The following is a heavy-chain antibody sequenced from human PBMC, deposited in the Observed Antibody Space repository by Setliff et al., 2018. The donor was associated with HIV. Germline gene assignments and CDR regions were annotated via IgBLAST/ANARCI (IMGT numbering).Heavy chain of an antibody. J-gene: IGHJ3*01. D-gene: IGHD4-17*01. CDR3: ARGPTD. V-gene: IGHV1-18*01. Sequence: ASVKVSCKASGYNFTSNGISWVRQAPGQGLEWMGRISASKGNTKYTQDFQGRVTMTRDTSIKTAYMEVSRLRSDDTAVYYCARGPTDWGQGTMVTVSS. CDR1: GYNFTSNG. CDR2: ISASKGNT.